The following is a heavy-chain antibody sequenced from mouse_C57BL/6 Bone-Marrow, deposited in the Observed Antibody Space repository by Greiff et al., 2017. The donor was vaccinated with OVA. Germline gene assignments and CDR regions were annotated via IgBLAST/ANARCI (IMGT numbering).Heavy chain of an antibody. CDR1: GFSLTSYG. J-gene: IGHJ4*01. V-gene: IGHV2-6-1*01. Sequence: QVQLQQSGPGLVAPSQSLSITCTVSGFSLTSYGVHWVRQPPGKGLEWLVVIWSDGSTTYNSALKSRLSISKDNSKSQVFLKMNSLQTDDTAMYYCARQDYYGSRRDYYAMDYWGQGTSVTVSS. CDR3: ARQDYYGSRRDYYAMDY. CDR2: IWSDGST. D-gene: IGHD1-1*01.